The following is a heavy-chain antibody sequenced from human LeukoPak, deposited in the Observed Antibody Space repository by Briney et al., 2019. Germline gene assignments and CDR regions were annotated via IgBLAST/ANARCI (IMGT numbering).Heavy chain of an antibody. V-gene: IGHV1-18*04. J-gene: IGHJ4*02. Sequence: VSVQVSCKASGCTLNSYDVSWERQAPGQRLECLIRIRGYNVTTNYAQKLQGRVTMTRDTSTSTVYMELSSLRSEDTAVYYCARVRYYDSSGYYYFDYWGQGTLVTVSS. CDR1: GCTLNSYD. CDR3: ARVRYYDSSGYYYFDY. D-gene: IGHD3-22*01. CDR2: IRGYNVTT.